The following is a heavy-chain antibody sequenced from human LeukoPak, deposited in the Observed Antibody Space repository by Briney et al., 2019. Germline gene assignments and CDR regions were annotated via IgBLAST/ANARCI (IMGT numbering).Heavy chain of an antibody. J-gene: IGHJ4*02. D-gene: IGHD3-10*01. CDR2: ISYDGSNK. Sequence: GGSLRLSCAASGFTFSSYGMHWVRQAPGKGLEWVAVISYDGSNKYYADSVKGRFTISRDNSKNTLNLQMNSLRAEDTAVYYCARARLRGVRGVSDYWGQGTLVTVSS. CDR3: ARARLRGVRGVSDY. CDR1: GFTFSSYG. V-gene: IGHV3-30*03.